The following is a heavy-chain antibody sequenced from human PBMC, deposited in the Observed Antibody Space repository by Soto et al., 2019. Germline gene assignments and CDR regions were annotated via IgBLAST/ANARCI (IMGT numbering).Heavy chain of an antibody. CDR1: GYTFTSYG. CDR3: ARDRRPFWGSYRPSTYYYYYGMDV. D-gene: IGHD3-16*02. J-gene: IGHJ6*02. V-gene: IGHV1-18*01. Sequence: ASVKVSCKASGYTFTSYGISWVRQAPGQGLEWMGWISAYNGNTNYAQKLQGRATMTTDTSTSTTYMELRSRRSDDTAVYYCARDRRPFWGSYRPSTYYYYYGMDVWGQGTTVTVSS. CDR2: ISAYNGNT.